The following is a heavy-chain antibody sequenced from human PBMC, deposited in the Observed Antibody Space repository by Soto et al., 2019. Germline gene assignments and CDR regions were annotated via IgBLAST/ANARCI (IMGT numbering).Heavy chain of an antibody. D-gene: IGHD6-25*01. CDR1: GFTFITYD. J-gene: IGHJ4*02. Sequence: ASVKVSCKASGFTFITYDFSWLRQAAGQGLEWMAWMNPNNGNAGFAQKFRGRINMTRNTSISTAYLELSSLRSDDSAVYFCARRKERSGPYYLDLWGQGTQVTVSS. CDR3: ARRKERSGPYYLDL. V-gene: IGHV1-8*01. CDR2: MNPNNGNA.